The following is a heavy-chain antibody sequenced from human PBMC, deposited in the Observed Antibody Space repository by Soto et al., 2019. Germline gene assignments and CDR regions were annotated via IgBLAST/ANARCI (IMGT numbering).Heavy chain of an antibody. CDR1: GYTFTSYY. J-gene: IGHJ5*02. CDR3: ARSIVLVPAAPYNWFDP. V-gene: IGHV1-18*04. D-gene: IGHD2-2*01. Sequence: ASVKVSCKASGYTFTSYYMHWVRQAPGQGLEWMGWISAYNGNTNYAQKLQGRVTMTTDTSTSTAYMELRSLRSDDTAVYYCARSIVLVPAAPYNWFDPWGQGTLVTVSS. CDR2: ISAYNGNT.